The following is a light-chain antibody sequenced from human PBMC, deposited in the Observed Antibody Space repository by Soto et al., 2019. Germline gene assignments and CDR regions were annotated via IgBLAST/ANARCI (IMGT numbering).Light chain of an antibody. J-gene: IGKJ1*01. V-gene: IGKV3-15*01. CDR1: QYVHTS. CDR3: HQYNKWPPPWT. Sequence: EIVMTQSPGTLSVSPGERVTVSCRASQYVHTSLAWYQQKSGQAPRLLIYGASIRAPGVPVRFSGSGSGTEFTLPIASFRLEVSPVYSVHQYNKWPPPWTFGQGTKWEI. CDR2: GAS.